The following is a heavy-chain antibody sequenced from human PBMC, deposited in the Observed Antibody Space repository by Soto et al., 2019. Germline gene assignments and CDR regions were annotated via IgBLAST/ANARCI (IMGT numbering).Heavy chain of an antibody. CDR2: ISYDGSNK. V-gene: IGHV3-30-3*01. J-gene: IGHJ2*01. D-gene: IGHD3-22*01. CDR1: GFTFSSYA. Sequence: PGGSLRLSCAASGFTFSSYAMHWVRQAPGKGLEWVAVISYDGSNKYYADSVKGRFTISRDNSKNTLYLQMNSLRAEDTAVYYCARDHYYDSSGSGWAFDLWGRGTLVTVSS. CDR3: ARDHYYDSSGSGWAFDL.